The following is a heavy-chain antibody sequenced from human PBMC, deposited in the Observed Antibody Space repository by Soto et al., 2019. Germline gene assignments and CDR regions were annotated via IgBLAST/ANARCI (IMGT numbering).Heavy chain of an antibody. CDR2: INPDSGHT. CDR3: ARGGKTMREVHSLEP. J-gene: IGHJ5*02. CDR1: GYTFIVYD. Sequence: QVQLVQSGAEVKNPGASVKVSCWTSGYTFIVYDINWLRQATGQGLEWMVWINPDSGHTGYSQKFQGVLTVTRDTSSSTAYMELTNLRSEDTAVYYCARGGKTMREVHSLEPWGRGTQVTVS. V-gene: IGHV1-8*01. D-gene: IGHD3-16*01.